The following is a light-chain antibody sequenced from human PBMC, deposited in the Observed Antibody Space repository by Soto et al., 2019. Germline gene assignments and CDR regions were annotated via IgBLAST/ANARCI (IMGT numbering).Light chain of an antibody. CDR3: QQYNSWPPLYT. Sequence: EKVVTQSPATLSMSPGERATLSCRASQSVSSNLAWYQQKPGQAPRLLIYGASTRATGIPTRFSGSGSGTEFTLTISSLQSEDSAVYYCQQYNSWPPLYTFGQGTKLEIK. CDR2: GAS. CDR1: QSVSSN. V-gene: IGKV3-15*01. J-gene: IGKJ2*01.